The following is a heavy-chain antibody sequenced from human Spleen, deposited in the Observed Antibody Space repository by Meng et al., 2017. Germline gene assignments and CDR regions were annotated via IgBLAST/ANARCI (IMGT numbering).Heavy chain of an antibody. Sequence: QVQLVQSGAEVKKPGVSLKLSCETSGFTFTTYFMHWLRQAPGQGLQWMGLFNPNGDVTTYSPRFQGRITLTGDTSTSTLYMELSSLTSDDTAVYYCAREKSPGHFDYWGQGTLVTVSS. CDR2: FNPNGDVT. J-gene: IGHJ4*02. CDR1: GFTFTTYF. V-gene: IGHV1-46*01. CDR3: AREKSPGHFDY.